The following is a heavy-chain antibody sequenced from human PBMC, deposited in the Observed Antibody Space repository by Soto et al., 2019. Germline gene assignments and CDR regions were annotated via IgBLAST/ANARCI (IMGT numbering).Heavy chain of an antibody. CDR1: GGSISSGGYS. D-gene: IGHD2-8*01. V-gene: IGHV4-30-2*05. CDR3: VRLIGNSWLDS. Sequence: PSETLSLTCAVSGGSISSGGYSWSWIRQPPGKGLEWIGEINHSGSTNYNPSLKSRITISPDTSNNQLSLQLNSVTPDDTAVYYCVRLIGNSWLDSWGQGTLVTVSS. CDR2: INHSGST. J-gene: IGHJ5*01.